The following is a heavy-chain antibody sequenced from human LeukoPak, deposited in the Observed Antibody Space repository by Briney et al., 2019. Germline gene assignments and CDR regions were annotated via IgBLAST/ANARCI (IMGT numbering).Heavy chain of an antibody. CDR2: ISAHNGNK. Sequence: GASVKVSCKASGYSFSTYGISWVRQAPGQGPEWMGWISAHNGNKKYAEKVQDRVTMTTDTATSTAYMEVRRLRPADTAVYYCARDRYGKATSPTDFAYWGQGTLVTVFS. CDR3: ARDRYGKATSPTDFAY. D-gene: IGHD5-24*01. V-gene: IGHV1-18*01. J-gene: IGHJ4*01. CDR1: GYSFSTYG.